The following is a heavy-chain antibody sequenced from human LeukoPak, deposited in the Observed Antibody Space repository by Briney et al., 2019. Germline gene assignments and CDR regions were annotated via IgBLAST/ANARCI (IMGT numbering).Heavy chain of an antibody. CDR1: GYTFTGYY. CDR2: INTNSGGT. D-gene: IGHD3-22*01. Sequence: ASVKVSCKASGYTFTGYYMHWVRQAPGQGLEWMGWINTNSGGTNYAQKFQGRVTMTRDTSISTAYMELSRLRSDDTAVYDCARDWGYYDSRGYCDYWGQGTLVTVSS. J-gene: IGHJ4*02. CDR3: ARDWGYYDSRGYCDY. V-gene: IGHV1-2*02.